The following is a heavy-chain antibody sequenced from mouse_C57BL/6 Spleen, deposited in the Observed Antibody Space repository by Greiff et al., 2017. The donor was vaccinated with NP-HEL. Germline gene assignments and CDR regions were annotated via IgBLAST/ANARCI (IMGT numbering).Heavy chain of an antibody. J-gene: IGHJ3*01. V-gene: IGHV14-4*01. D-gene: IGHD1-1*01. Sequence: VKLQESGAELVRPGASVKLSCTASGFNIKDDYMHWVKQRPEQGLEWIGWIDPENGDTEYASKFQGKATITADTSSNTAYLQLSSLTSEDTAVYYCTSLLLRRVAYWGQGTLVTVSA. CDR2: IDPENGDT. CDR3: TSLLLRRVAY. CDR1: GFNIKDDY.